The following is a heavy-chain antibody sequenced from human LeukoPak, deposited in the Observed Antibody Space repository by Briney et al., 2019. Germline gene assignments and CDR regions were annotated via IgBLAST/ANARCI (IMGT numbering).Heavy chain of an antibody. J-gene: IGHJ4*02. Sequence: GASVKVSCKVSGYTLTELSMHWVRQAPGKGLEWMGGFDPEDGETIYAQKFQGRVTMTEDTSTDTAYMELSSLRSEDTAVYYCATGRFLFPRPNFDYWGQGTLVIVSS. CDR3: ATGRFLFPRPNFDY. CDR2: FDPEDGET. D-gene: IGHD2/OR15-2a*01. V-gene: IGHV1-24*01. CDR1: GYTLTELS.